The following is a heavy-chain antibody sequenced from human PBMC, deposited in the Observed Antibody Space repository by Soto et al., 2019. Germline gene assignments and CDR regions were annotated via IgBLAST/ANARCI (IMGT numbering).Heavy chain of an antibody. J-gene: IGHJ4*02. V-gene: IGHV4-34*01. CDR3: ARGGNGDYVFDY. CDR2: INHSGSS. D-gene: IGHD4-17*01. Sequence: PSETLSLTCAVYGGSFSDKFWTWIRQPPGKGLKWIGEINHSGSSNYNPSLKSRVTISVDTSKNQFSLNLNSVTAADTAIYYCARGGNGDYVFDYWGQGTLVTVSS. CDR1: GGSFSDKF.